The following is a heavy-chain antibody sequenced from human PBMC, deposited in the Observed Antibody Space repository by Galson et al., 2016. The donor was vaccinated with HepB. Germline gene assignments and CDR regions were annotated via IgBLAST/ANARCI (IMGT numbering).Heavy chain of an antibody. CDR2: VSAGDYT. Sequence: SLRLSCAASGFTFSSYAMSWVRQAPGKGLEWVSAVSAGDYTWHADSERGRFTISRDTSKNTLYLQMNSLRAEDTALYYCARDRFYPNDVFDVWGQGTMVTVSS. D-gene: IGHD2/OR15-2a*01. V-gene: IGHV3-23*01. CDR3: ARDRFYPNDVFDV. J-gene: IGHJ3*01. CDR1: GFTFSSYA.